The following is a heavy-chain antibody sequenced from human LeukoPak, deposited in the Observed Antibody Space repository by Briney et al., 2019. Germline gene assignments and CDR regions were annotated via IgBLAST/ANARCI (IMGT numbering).Heavy chain of an antibody. D-gene: IGHD5-12*01. V-gene: IGHV4-59*01. CDR2: IYYSGSA. Sequence: SETLSLTCTVSGGTINNYYWSWIRQPPGKGLEWIGYIYYSGSANYNPSLTSRVIMSADTSKNKLSLKLTSVTAADTAVYYCARVKYRGYDSLGQDAFDIWGQGTMVTVSS. CDR1: GGTINNYY. J-gene: IGHJ3*02. CDR3: ARVKYRGYDSLGQDAFDI.